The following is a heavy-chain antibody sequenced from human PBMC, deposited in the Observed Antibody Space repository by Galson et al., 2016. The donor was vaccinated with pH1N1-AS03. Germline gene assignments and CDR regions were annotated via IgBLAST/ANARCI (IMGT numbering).Heavy chain of an antibody. CDR2: IGSAGDT. CDR3: ARDPTGLDV. J-gene: IGHJ6*02. CDR1: GFTFSDFD. Sequence: SLRLSCAASGFTFSDFDMHWVRHVSRKGLGWVSGIGSAGDTYYAASVKGRFTISREHAKNSLYLQMSSVTAGDTAVYYCARDPTGLDVWGQGTAVTVSS. V-gene: IGHV3-13*01.